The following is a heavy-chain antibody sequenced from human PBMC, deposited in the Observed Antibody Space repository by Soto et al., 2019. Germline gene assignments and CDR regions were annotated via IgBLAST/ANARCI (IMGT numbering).Heavy chain of an antibody. V-gene: IGHV3-66*01. D-gene: IGHD3-22*01. J-gene: IGHJ4*02. Sequence: GSLILSCAASGFSVSSNYISWVRQAPGKGLEWVSVIYAGGNTHYADPVEGRFTISRDNSNNMLYLQMNSLRAEDTAVYYCVREKVTMIVGFYYFDYWGQGTRVTVSS. CDR3: VREKVTMIVGFYYFDY. CDR2: IYAGGNT. CDR1: GFSVSSNY.